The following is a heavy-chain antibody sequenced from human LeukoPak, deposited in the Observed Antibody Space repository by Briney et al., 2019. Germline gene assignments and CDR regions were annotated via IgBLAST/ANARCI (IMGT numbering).Heavy chain of an antibody. Sequence: ASVKVSCKASGYTFTSYDINWVRQATGQGLEWMGWMNPNSGNTGYAQKFQGRVTMTRNISISTAYMELSSLRPEDTAVYYCATVNYYDSSGHDYWGQGTLVTVSS. J-gene: IGHJ4*02. D-gene: IGHD3-22*01. CDR1: GYTFTSYD. CDR2: MNPNSGNT. V-gene: IGHV1-8*01. CDR3: ATVNYYDSSGHDY.